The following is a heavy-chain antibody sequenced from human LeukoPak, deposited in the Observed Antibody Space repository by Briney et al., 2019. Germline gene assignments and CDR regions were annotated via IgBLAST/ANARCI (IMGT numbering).Heavy chain of an antibody. J-gene: IGHJ4*02. V-gene: IGHV3-21*01. CDR2: TTRSSSYI. CDR1: GFTFSSYS. D-gene: IGHD3-16*01. Sequence: GGSLRLSCAASGFTFSSYSMNWVRQAPGKGLQWVSSTTRSSSYIYYADSVKGRFTISRDNAKNSLYLQMNSLRAEDTAVYYCASQAYGLFHYWGQGTLVTVSS. CDR3: ASQAYGLFHY.